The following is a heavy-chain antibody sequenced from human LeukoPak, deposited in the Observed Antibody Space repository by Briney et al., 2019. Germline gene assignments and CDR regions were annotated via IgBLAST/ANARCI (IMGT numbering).Heavy chain of an antibody. CDR1: GGSISSSSYS. Sequence: SETLSLTCTVSGGSISSSSYSWGWIRQPPGKGLEWIGSIYYNGNTYYNASLKSRVTISVDTSKNQSSLKLSSVTAADTAVYYCARQPELSVRRFGYWGQGTLVTVSS. CDR2: IYYNGNT. CDR3: ARQPELSVRRFGY. J-gene: IGHJ4*02. V-gene: IGHV4-39*01. D-gene: IGHD3-10*01.